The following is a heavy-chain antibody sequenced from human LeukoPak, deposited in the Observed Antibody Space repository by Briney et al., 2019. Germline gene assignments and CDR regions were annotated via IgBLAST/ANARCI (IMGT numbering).Heavy chain of an antibody. CDR2: IIPIFGTA. D-gene: IGHD6-13*01. V-gene: IGHV1-69*01. Sequence: SVKVSCKASGGTFSSYAISWVRQAPGQGLEWMGGIIPIFGTANYAQKFQGRVTITADESTSTAYMELSSLRSEDTAVYYCARTGIAAAEVDWYFDLWGRGTLVTVSS. CDR1: GGTFSSYA. CDR3: ARTGIAAAEVDWYFDL. J-gene: IGHJ2*01.